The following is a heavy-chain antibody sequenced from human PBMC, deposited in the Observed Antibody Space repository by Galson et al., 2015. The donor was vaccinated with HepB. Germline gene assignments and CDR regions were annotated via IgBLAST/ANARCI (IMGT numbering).Heavy chain of an antibody. V-gene: IGHV5-10-1*01. CDR3: ARHGSPARWIQLGGAMVDP. J-gene: IGHJ5*02. D-gene: IGHD5-18*01. CDR2: IDPSDSYT. CDR1: GYSFTSYW. Sequence: QSGAEVKKPGESLRISCKGSGYSFTSYWISWVRQMPGKGLEWMGRIDPSDSYTNYSPSFQGHVTISADKSISTAYLQWSSLKASDTAMYYCARHGSPARWIQLGGAMVDPWGQGTLVTVSS.